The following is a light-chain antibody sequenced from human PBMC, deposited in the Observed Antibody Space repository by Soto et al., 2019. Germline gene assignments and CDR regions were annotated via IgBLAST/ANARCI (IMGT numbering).Light chain of an antibody. CDR1: QSISSSY. CDR2: GAS. J-gene: IGKJ3*01. V-gene: IGKV3-20*01. CDR3: QHYGSSRFT. Sequence: EIVLTQSPGTLSLSPGERATLSCRASQSISSSYLAWYQQKPGQAPRLLVYGASSRATGIPDRFSGSGSGTDCTLTISRLEPEDFAAYYCQHYGSSRFTFGPGTKVDIK.